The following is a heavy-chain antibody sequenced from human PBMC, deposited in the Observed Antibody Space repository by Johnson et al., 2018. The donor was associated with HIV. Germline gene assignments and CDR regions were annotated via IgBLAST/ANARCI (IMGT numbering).Heavy chain of an antibody. Sequence: VQLVESGGGLVQPGGSLRLSCAASGFTFSSYDMHWVRQVTGKGLEWVSSIGSTGDAYSPGSVKGRLTIYRENAKNTLYLQMNSLRDEDTAAYYCTRDPFPRFYAFDLWGQGTMVTVSS. J-gene: IGHJ3*01. V-gene: IGHV3-13*01. CDR2: IGSTGDA. CDR1: GFTFSSYD. CDR3: TRDPFPRFYAFDL.